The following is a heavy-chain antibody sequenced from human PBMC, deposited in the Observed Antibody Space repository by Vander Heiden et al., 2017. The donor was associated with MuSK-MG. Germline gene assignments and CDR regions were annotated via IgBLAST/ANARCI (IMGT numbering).Heavy chain of an antibody. CDR2: IWYDGSNK. D-gene: IGHD4-17*01. Sequence: QVQLVESGGGVVQPGRSLRLSCAASGFTFSSYGMHWVRQAPGKGLEWVAVIWYDGSNKYYADSVKGRFTISRDNSKNTLYLQMNSLRAEDTAVYYCAREIFWPLDYGDYSGYFDYWGQGTLVTVSS. CDR3: AREIFWPLDYGDYSGYFDY. CDR1: GFTFSSYG. J-gene: IGHJ4*02. V-gene: IGHV3-33*01.